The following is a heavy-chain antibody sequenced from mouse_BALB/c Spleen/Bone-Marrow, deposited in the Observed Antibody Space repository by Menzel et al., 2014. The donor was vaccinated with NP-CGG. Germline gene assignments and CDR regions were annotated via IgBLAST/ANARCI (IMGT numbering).Heavy chain of an antibody. D-gene: IGHD2-3*01. CDR2: IDPANGNT. V-gene: IGHV14-3*02. CDR3: TRSDGYYVPHWYFDV. CDR1: GFNIKDTY. J-gene: IGHJ1*01. Sequence: VQLQQSGAELVKPGASVKLSCTASGFNIKDTYMHWVKQRPEQGLEWIGRIDPANGNTKYDPKFQGKATITADTSSNTAYLQLSSLTSEDSAVYYCTRSDGYYVPHWYFDVWGAGTTVTVSS.